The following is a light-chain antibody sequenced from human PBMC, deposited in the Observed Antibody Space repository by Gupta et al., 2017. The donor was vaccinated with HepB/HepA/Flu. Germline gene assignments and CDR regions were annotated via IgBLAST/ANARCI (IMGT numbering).Light chain of an antibody. Sequence: DIQMTQSPSSMSASVGDRVTITCRASHRISAYLNWYQQKPGRAPRLLIYGASKLKTGVPSRFSGSGSGTEFTLTISRLQPEDVATFYCQQSHSIPSTFGQGIKVDI. CDR3: QQSHSIPST. CDR1: HRISAY. J-gene: IGKJ2*01. V-gene: IGKV1-39*01. CDR2: GAS.